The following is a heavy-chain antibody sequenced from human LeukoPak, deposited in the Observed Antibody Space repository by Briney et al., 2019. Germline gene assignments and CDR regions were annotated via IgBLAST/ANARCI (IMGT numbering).Heavy chain of an antibody. CDR2: IKHDGSEK. Sequence: PGGSLRLSCAASGFTFSSYWMSWVRQAPGKGLEWVANIKHDGSEKYYVDSVRGRFTISRDNAKDSLYLQMNSLRAQDTAVYYCARANSLGYWGQGTLVTVSS. J-gene: IGHJ4*02. CDR1: GFTFSSYW. CDR3: ARANSLGY. V-gene: IGHV3-7*01. D-gene: IGHD2/OR15-2a*01.